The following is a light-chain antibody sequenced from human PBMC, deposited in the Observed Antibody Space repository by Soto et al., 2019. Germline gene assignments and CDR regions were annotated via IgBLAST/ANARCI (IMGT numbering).Light chain of an antibody. V-gene: IGKV1-39*01. CDR1: QSISTY. CDR3: HQSHTFPFT. Sequence: DIQMTQSPSSLSASVGDRVTITCRASQSISTYLNWYQQKPGKAPKLLIFGASSLQGGVASRFSGSGSGTDFTLTVTNLQPEDFAAYYCHQSHTFPFTFGPGTKVDIK. J-gene: IGKJ3*01. CDR2: GAS.